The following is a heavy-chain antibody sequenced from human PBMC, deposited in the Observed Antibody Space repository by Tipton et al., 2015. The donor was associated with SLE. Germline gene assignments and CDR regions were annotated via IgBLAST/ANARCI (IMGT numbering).Heavy chain of an antibody. J-gene: IGHJ4*02. V-gene: IGHV5-51*03. CDR3: TKRGDNFRYGY. CDR2: IYPRDSDT. Sequence: QLVQSGGEVKKAGESLKISCRGFGYSFPDYWIGWVRQMPGKGLEWMGIIYPRDSDTRYSPSFKGQVTISVDKSISTAYLQWSSLKASDTAMYYCTKRGDNFRYGYWGQGTLVTVSS. D-gene: IGHD5-24*01. CDR1: GYSFPDYW.